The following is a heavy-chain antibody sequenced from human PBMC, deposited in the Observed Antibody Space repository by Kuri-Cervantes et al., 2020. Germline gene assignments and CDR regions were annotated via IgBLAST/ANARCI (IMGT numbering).Heavy chain of an antibody. CDR3: ERVSCGYFYGFDL. CDR2: FYHSRST. Sequence: AGSLSLSCTVSGGSISSSSYYWSWIRQPPGKGLEWIGYFYHSRSTNYNPSLESRVTISLDTSNNQFSLMLSSVTAADTAVYYWERVSCGYFYGFDLWGQGSLVTVSS. D-gene: IGHD3-22*01. V-gene: IGHV4-61*05. J-gene: IGHJ4*02. CDR1: GGSISSSSYY.